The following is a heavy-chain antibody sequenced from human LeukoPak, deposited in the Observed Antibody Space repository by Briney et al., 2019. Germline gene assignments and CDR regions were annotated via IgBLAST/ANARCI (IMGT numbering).Heavy chain of an antibody. D-gene: IGHD6-19*01. CDR1: GFAWSGSA. V-gene: IGHV3-23*01. Sequence: GPSLIGPGTGSGFAWSGSAWSWLHQHTGKGLEWVSTINANSGTTSYAASVRGRFTISRDNSKNTLYLQLNTLRADDTATYYCAKPISGGLAVTADWFHPWGQGTLVVVSS. CDR2: INANSGTT. CDR3: AKPISGGLAVTADWFHP. J-gene: IGHJ5*01.